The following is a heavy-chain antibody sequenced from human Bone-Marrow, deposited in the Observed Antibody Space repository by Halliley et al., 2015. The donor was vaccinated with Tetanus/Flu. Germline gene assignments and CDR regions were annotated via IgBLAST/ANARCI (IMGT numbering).Heavy chain of an antibody. D-gene: IGHD1-26*01. Sequence: MGSIFFFGRPLYTPSLKGRVPISVDTSRNQFSLKVTSVTAADTAIYYCARHRLYAGGYYDFDYWGQGTLFTVSS. CDR3: ARHRLYAGGYYDFDY. CDR2: IFFFGRP. V-gene: IGHV4-39*01. J-gene: IGHJ4*02.